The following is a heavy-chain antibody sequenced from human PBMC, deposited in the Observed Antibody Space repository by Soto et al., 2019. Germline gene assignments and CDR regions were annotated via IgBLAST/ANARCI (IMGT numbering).Heavy chain of an antibody. Sequence: QVQLQESGPRLVKPSETLSLTCTVSGGSIGTEFWNWIRQSPGKGLEWIANIHYSGNTKYNPSLQSRVNISIDTAKNQCSLKLNSVTAADTAVYFCARGRWFDPWGQGTLVTVSS. V-gene: IGHV4-59*01. CDR1: GGSIGTEF. CDR2: IHYSGNT. J-gene: IGHJ5*02. CDR3: ARGRWFDP.